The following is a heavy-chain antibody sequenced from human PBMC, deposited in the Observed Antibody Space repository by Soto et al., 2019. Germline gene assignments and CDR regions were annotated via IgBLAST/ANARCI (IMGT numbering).Heavy chain of an antibody. CDR2: IRTKPKNYAT. CDR3: TTPYETGFDP. D-gene: IGHD2-21*02. Sequence: EVQLVESGGGLVQPGGSLKLSCAASGFTFSGSAVHWVRQASGKGLEWVGRIRTKPKNYATAYGASVKGRFTISRDDSKSTAYLQMTTLRTEDTAVYYCTTPYETGFDPWGQGTLVTVAS. CDR1: GFTFSGSA. V-gene: IGHV3-73*01. J-gene: IGHJ5*02.